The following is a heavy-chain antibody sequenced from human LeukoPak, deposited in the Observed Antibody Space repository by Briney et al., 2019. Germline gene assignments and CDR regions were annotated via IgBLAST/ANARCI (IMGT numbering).Heavy chain of an antibody. Sequence: GGSLRLSCAASEFTFSIYAMTWVRQAPGRGLEWVSSISGSDDSTYYADSMKGRFTISRDNSKSMLYLQMNGLRAEDTAVYYCARVSGYFDYWGQGTLVTVSS. J-gene: IGHJ4*02. CDR3: ARVSGYFDY. CDR2: ISGSDDST. CDR1: EFTFSIYA. D-gene: IGHD3-3*01. V-gene: IGHV3-23*01.